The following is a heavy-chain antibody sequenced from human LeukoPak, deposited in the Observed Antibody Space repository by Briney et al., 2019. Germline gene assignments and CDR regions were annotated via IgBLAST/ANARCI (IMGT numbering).Heavy chain of an antibody. CDR2: MSGNGGST. CDR1: GFTFSSYA. D-gene: IGHD6-19*01. Sequence: PGGSLRLSCAASGFTFSSYALNWVRQAPGTGLEWVSVMSGNGGSTHYAGSVKGRFAISRDNSKNTLYLQMNSLRAEDAAVYYCARSLIRSTGWYDYWGQGTLVTVSS. J-gene: IGHJ4*02. CDR3: ARSLIRSTGWYDY. V-gene: IGHV3-23*01.